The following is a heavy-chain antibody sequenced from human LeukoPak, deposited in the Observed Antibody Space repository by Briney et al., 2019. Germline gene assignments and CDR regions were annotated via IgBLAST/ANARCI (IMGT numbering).Heavy chain of an antibody. Sequence: PGGSLRLSCAASGFTFSSYGMHWVRQAPGKGLEWVAVIWYDGSNKYYADSVKGRFTISRDNSKNTLYLQVNSLRAEDTAVYYCARVSGRIAAPDYWGQGTLVTVSP. V-gene: IGHV3-33*01. CDR1: GFTFSSYG. CDR3: ARVSGRIAAPDY. D-gene: IGHD6-6*01. CDR2: IWYDGSNK. J-gene: IGHJ4*02.